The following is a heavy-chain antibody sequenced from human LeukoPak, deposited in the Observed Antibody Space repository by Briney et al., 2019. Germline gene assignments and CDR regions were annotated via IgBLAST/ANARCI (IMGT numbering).Heavy chain of an antibody. D-gene: IGHD2-15*01. CDR2: ISSSTSYI. V-gene: IGHV3-21*01. CDR3: ARDHISCSGGSCYPGHFDY. J-gene: IGHJ4*02. Sequence: ETLSLTCTVSGYSISSGYYWGWVRQAPGKGLEWVSSISSSTSYIYYADSVKGRFTISRDNAKNSLYLQMNSLRAEDTAVYYCARDHISCSGGSCYPGHFDYWGQGTLVTVSS. CDR1: GYSISSGYY.